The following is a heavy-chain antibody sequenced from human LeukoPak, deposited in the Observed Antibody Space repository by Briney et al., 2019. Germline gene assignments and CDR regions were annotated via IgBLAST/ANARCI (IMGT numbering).Heavy chain of an antibody. J-gene: IGHJ6*03. V-gene: IGHV1-69*13. CDR1: GGTFSSYA. CDR3: ARGEQGIVVVPAAIPYYYYMDV. CDR2: IIPIFGTA. Sequence: SSVKVSCKASGGTFSSYAISWVRQAPGQGLEWMGGIIPIFGTANYAQKFQGRVTITADESTSTAYMELSSLRSEDTAVYYCARGEQGIVVVPAAIPYYYYMDVWGKGTTVTVSS. D-gene: IGHD2-2*02.